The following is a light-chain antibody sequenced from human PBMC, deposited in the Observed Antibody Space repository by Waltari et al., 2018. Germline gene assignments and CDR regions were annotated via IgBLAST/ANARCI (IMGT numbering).Light chain of an antibody. CDR2: DVS. Sequence: QSALTQPASVSGSPGQSITISCTGTSSEVGTYNYVPWYQQHPGKAPKLMIYDVSNRPSGVSDRFSGSKSGNTASLTISGLQAEDEADYYCNSYSSSSSLVLFGGETKLTVV. CDR1: SSEVGTYNY. J-gene: IGLJ2*01. CDR3: NSYSSSSSLVL. V-gene: IGLV2-14*03.